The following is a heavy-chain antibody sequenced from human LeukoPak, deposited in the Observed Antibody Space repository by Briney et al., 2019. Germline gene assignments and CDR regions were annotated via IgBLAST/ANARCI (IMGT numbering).Heavy chain of an antibody. CDR2: IYYSGST. Sequence: PSETLSLTRTVSGGSIRSYYRSWIRQPPGKGLEWIGYIYYSGSTNYNPSLKSRVTISVDTSKNQFSLKLSSVTAADTAVYYCARCSGPTYGRDLWGEGTTVTVSS. CDR1: GGSIRSYY. V-gene: IGHV4-59*01. J-gene: IGHJ6*04. D-gene: IGHD2-15*01. CDR3: ARCSGPTYGRDL.